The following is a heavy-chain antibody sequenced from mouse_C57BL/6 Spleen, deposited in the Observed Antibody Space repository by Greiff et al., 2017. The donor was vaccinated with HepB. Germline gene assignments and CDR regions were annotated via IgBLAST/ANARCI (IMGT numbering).Heavy chain of an antibody. J-gene: IGHJ2*01. Sequence: EVKLVESGGGLVKPGGSLKLSCAASGFTFSDYGMHWVRQAPEKGLEWVAYISSGSSTIYYADTVKGRVTISRDKAKNTPFLQMTSLRSEDTAMYYCARRSPLGLDYWGQGTTLTVSS. V-gene: IGHV5-17*01. D-gene: IGHD4-1*01. CDR3: ARRSPLGLDY. CDR2: ISSGSSTI. CDR1: GFTFSDYG.